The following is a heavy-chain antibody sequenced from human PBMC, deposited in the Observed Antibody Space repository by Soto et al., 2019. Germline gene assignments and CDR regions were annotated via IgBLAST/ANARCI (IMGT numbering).Heavy chain of an antibody. CDR2: ISYDGSNK. J-gene: IGHJ4*02. CDR3: ASSIAVAGHYYFDY. V-gene: IGHV3-30-3*01. Sequence: GGSLRLSCAASGFTFSSYAMHWVRQAPGKGLEWVAVISYDGSNKYYADSVKGRFTISRDNSKNTLYLQMNSLGAEDTAVYYCASSIAVAGHYYFDYWGQGTLVTVSS. D-gene: IGHD6-19*01. CDR1: GFTFSSYA.